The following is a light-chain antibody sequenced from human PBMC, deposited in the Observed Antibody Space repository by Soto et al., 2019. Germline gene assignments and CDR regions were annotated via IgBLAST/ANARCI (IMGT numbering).Light chain of an antibody. V-gene: IGKV3-11*01. CDR2: DAS. CDR3: QQRSNWPVT. Sequence: EIVLTQSPATLSLSPGERATLSCRASXSVSSYLAWYQQKPGQAPRLLIYDASNRATGIPARFSGSGSGTDFTLTISSLEPEDFAVYYCQQRSNWPVTFGQGTRVEIK. J-gene: IGKJ1*01. CDR1: XSVSSY.